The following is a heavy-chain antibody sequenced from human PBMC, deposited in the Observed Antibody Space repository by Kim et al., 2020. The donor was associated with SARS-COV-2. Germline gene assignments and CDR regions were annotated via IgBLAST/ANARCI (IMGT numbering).Heavy chain of an antibody. CDR3: TIHPVRCSSSCSRAAFDH. V-gene: IGHV4-39*01. J-gene: IGHJ5*02. CDR1: GGSLSSNNFY. Sequence: SETLSRTCAVSGGSLSSNNFYWDWIRQSPGRGLEWIGIVHYSGRTYYNSSLKSRATLSVDTSKNQFSLSLTSVTAADTAVYYCTIHPVRCSSSCSRAAFDHWGQRTLVTVSS. D-gene: IGHD2-2*01. CDR2: VHYSGRT.